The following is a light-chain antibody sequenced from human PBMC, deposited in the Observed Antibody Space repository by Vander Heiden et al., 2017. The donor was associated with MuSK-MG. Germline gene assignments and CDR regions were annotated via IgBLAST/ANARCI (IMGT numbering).Light chain of an antibody. CDR1: QSLVDSDGNTY. CDR3: MQGTHWPRT. CDR2: GVS. J-gene: IGKJ1*01. V-gene: IGKV2-30*01. Sequence: DVVMTQSPLSLPVTLGQPASISCRSSQSLVDSDGNTYLSWYQQRPGQSPRLRIYGVSIRDSGVPDRFSGSGSGTDFTLKISRVETEDVGFYYCMQGTHWPRTFGQGTRVEIK.